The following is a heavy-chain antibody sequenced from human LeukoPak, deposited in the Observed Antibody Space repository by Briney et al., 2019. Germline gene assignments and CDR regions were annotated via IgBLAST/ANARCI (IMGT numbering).Heavy chain of an antibody. CDR3: ARDGSSWYEGYYFDY. Sequence: PGGSLRLSCAASGFTFSSYGMHWVGQAPGKGLEWVAVIWYDGSNKYYADSVKGRFTISRDNSKNTLYLQMNSLRAEDTAVYYCARDGSSWYEGYYFDYWGQGTLVTVSS. CDR2: IWYDGSNK. J-gene: IGHJ4*02. V-gene: IGHV3-33*01. CDR1: GFTFSSYG. D-gene: IGHD6-13*01.